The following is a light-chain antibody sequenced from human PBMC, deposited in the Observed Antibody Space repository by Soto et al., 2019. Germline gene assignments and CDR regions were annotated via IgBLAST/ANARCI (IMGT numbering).Light chain of an antibody. CDR2: EVS. J-gene: IGLJ3*02. V-gene: IGLV2-14*01. Sequence: QSVLTQPASVSGSLGQSITISCTGTSSDIGGYKYVSWYQQHPGKAPKLIIFEVSNRPSGVSDRFSGSNSGNTASLTISGLQAEYEADYYCTSYSRYRVLVFGGGTKVTVL. CDR1: SSDIGGYKY. CDR3: TSYSRYRVLV.